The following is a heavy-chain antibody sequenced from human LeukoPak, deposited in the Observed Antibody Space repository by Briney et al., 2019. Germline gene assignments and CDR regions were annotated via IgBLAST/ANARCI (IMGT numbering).Heavy chain of an antibody. CDR3: ARGGYSNYPVPPRFDP. CDR1: GGSFSGYY. V-gene: IGHV4-34*01. Sequence: SETLSLTCAVYGGSFSGYYWSWIRQPPGKGLEWIGEINHSGSTNYNPSLKSRVTISVDTSKNQFSLKLSSVTAADTAVYYCARGGYSNYPVPPRFDPWGRGTLVTVSS. D-gene: IGHD4-11*01. CDR2: INHSGST. J-gene: IGHJ5*02.